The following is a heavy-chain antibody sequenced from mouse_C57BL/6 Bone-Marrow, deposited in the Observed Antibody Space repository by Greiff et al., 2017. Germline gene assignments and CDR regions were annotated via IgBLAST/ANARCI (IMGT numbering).Heavy chain of an antibody. J-gene: IGHJ2*01. CDR2: IDPETGGT. CDR1: GYTFTDYE. V-gene: IGHV1-15*01. CDR3: TRRDY. Sequence: VQLQQSGAELVRPGASVTLSCEASGYTFTDYEMHWVKQTPVHGLEWIGAIDPETGGTAYNQKFKGKAILTADTSSSTAYMELRSLTSEDSAVYYCTRRDYGGKGTTLTVPS.